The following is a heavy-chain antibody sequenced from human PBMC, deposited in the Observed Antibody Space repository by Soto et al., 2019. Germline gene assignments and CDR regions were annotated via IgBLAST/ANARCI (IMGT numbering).Heavy chain of an antibody. Sequence: SETLSLTCTVSGGSISSSSYYWGWIRQPPGKGLEWIGSIYYSGSTYYNPSLKSRVTISVDTSKNQFSLKLSSVTAADTAVYYCARVIVSGYNTYYFDYWGQGTLVTVSS. CDR2: IYYSGST. CDR1: GGSISSSSYY. CDR3: ARVIVSGYNTYYFDY. D-gene: IGHD5-12*01. J-gene: IGHJ4*02. V-gene: IGHV4-39*01.